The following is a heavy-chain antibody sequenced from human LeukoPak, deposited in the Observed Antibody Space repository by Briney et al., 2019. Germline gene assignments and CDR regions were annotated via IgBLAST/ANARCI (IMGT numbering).Heavy chain of an antibody. CDR2: IYYSGST. CDR1: GGSISSYY. Sequence: SETLSLTCTVSGGSISSYYWSWIRQPPGKGLEWIGYIYYSGSTNYNPSLKSRVTISVDTSKNLFSLKLSSVTAADTAVYYCARLHGDTAMVFDYWGQGTLVTVSS. V-gene: IGHV4-59*08. J-gene: IGHJ4*02. D-gene: IGHD5-18*01. CDR3: ARLHGDTAMVFDY.